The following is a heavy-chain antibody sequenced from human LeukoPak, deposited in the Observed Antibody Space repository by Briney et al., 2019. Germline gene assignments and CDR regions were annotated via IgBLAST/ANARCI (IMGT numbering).Heavy chain of an antibody. D-gene: IGHD3-22*01. Sequence: GGSLRLSRAASGFTFSSYGMHWVRQAPAKGLEWVAVISYDGSNKYYADSVKGRFTISRDNSKNTLYLQMNSLRAEDTAVYYCAKDRGYYDSSGYLRGQGTLVTVSS. V-gene: IGHV3-30*18. CDR1: GFTFSSYG. CDR3: AKDRGYYDSSGYL. J-gene: IGHJ4*02. CDR2: ISYDGSNK.